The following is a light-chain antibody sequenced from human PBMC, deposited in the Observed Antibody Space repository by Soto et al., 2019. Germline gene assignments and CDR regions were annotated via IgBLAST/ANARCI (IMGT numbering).Light chain of an antibody. CDR2: GAS. V-gene: IGKV3-20*01. CDR1: QSVRNN. Sequence: ELVMRQSLATSSVSPGERATVPCMASQSVRNNLAWYQQKSGQAPRLLIYGASNRATGIPDRFSGSGSGRDFTLTISRLEPEDFAVYYCQQFGNSPWTFGQGTKVDI. J-gene: IGKJ1*01. CDR3: QQFGNSPWT.